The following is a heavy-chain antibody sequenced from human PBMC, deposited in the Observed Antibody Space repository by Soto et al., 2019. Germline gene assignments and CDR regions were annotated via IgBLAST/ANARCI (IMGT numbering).Heavy chain of an antibody. CDR2: INHSGST. D-gene: IGHD3-10*01. CDR1: GGSFSGYY. CDR3: ARGLRGSGTTP. V-gene: IGHV4-34*01. J-gene: IGHJ5*02. Sequence: PSETLSLTCAVYGGSFSGYYWSWIRQPPGKGLEWIGEINHSGSTNYNPSLKSRVTISVDTSKNQFSLKLSSVTAADTAVYYCARGLRGSGTTPWGQGTLVTVSS.